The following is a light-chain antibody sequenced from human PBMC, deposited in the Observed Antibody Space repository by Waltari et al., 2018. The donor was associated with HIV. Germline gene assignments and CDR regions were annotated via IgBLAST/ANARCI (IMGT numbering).Light chain of an antibody. V-gene: IGLV2-23*02. CDR3: CAYAGSTTYVI. CDR1: SSDVGGYNL. Sequence: QSALTQPASVSGSPGQLITISCTGTSSDVGGYNLVSWYQQHPGKAPKLMLYEVSKPPSGVSNRFSGSKSGNTASLTIAGLQAEDEADYYCCAYAGSTTYVIFGGGTKLTVL. J-gene: IGLJ2*01. CDR2: EVS.